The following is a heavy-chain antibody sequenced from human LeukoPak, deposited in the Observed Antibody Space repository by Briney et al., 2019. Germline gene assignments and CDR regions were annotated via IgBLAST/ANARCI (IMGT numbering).Heavy chain of an antibody. CDR2: IYYSGRT. CDR3: AHTGVTIFGSGGDY. D-gene: IGHD3-3*01. CDR1: GGSISSSSYY. Sequence: SETLSLTCTVSGGSISSSSYYWGWIRQPPGKGLEWIGSIYYSGRTYYTPSLKSRVTISVDTSKNQFSLKLSSVTAADTAVYYCAHTGVTIFGSGGDYWGQGTLVTVSS. V-gene: IGHV4-39*01. J-gene: IGHJ4*02.